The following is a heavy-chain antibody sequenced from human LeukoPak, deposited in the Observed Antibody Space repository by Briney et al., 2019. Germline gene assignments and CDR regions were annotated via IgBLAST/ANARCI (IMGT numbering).Heavy chain of an antibody. CDR1: GYTFTSYD. V-gene: IGHV1-8*01. J-gene: IGHJ6*03. D-gene: IGHD5-24*01. CDR3: ARARSRRWLQLLPHGHMDV. Sequence: ASVKVSCKASGYTFTSYDINWVRQATGQGLEWMGWMNPNSGNTGYAQKFQGRVTMTRNTSISTAYMELSSLRSEDTAVYYCARARSRRWLQLLPHGHMDVWGKGTTVTISS. CDR2: MNPNSGNT.